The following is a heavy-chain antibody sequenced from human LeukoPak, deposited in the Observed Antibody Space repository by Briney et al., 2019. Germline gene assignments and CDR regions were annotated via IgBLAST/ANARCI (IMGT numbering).Heavy chain of an antibody. V-gene: IGHV3-30*02. D-gene: IGHD1-1*01. J-gene: IGHJ4*02. CDR3: AKEGAHMEPVDY. Sequence: PGGSLRLSCAASGFTFSSYGMHWVRQAPGKGLEWVAFIRYDGSNKYYADSVKGRFTISRDNSKNTLYLQMNSLRAEDTAVYYCAKEGAHMEPVDYWGQGTLVTVSS. CDR2: IRYDGSNK. CDR1: GFTFSSYG.